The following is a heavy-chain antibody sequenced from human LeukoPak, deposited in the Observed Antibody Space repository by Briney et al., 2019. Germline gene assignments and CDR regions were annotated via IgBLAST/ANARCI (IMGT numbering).Heavy chain of an antibody. D-gene: IGHD6-19*01. CDR2: INWNGGST. CDR3: ARIAMAGIGDGFDI. V-gene: IGHV3-20*04. J-gene: IGHJ3*02. CDR1: GFTFDDYD. Sequence: PGGSLRLSRAASGFTFDDYDMSWVRHAPGKGLEWVSGINWNGGSTGYADSVKGRFTISRDNARNSLYLQMNSLRAEDTALYYCARIAMAGIGDGFDIWGQGTMVTVSS.